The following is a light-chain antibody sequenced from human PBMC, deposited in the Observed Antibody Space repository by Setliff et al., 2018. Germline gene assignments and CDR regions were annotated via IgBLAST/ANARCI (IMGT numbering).Light chain of an antibody. CDR3: SSETDRSSTTLV. J-gene: IGLJ1*01. Sequence: QSVLSQPASVSGSPGQSITISCTGTSSDVGGFKYVSWYQQHAGKAPKLVIYDVSNRPSGVSKRFSGSKSGNTASLTISGLQTEDEADYYCSSETDRSSTTLVFGTGTKGTVL. CDR2: DVS. CDR1: SSDVGGFKY. V-gene: IGLV2-14*03.